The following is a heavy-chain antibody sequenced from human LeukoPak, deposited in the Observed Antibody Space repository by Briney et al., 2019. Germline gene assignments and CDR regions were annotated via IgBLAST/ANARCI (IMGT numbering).Heavy chain of an antibody. CDR2: ISASGGNT. D-gene: IGHD3-22*01. V-gene: IGHV3-23*01. CDR3: AKVNYYESSDIGLFDY. J-gene: IGHJ4*02. CDR1: GFTFSSYA. Sequence: GGSLRLSCAASGFTFSSYAMSWVRQAPGKGLEWVSTISASGGNTFYADSVRGRFTISRDHSKNTLYLQMNSLRAGDTAVYYCAKVNYYESSDIGLFDYWGQGTLVTVSS.